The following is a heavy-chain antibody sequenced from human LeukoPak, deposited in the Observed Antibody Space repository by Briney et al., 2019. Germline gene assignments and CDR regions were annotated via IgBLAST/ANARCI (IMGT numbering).Heavy chain of an antibody. CDR3: ARDRYYYGSGTSYSGVDY. J-gene: IGHJ4*02. D-gene: IGHD3-10*01. Sequence: SVKGRLSISRDNAKSSLYLQMNSLRDEDTAVYYCARDRYYYGSGTSYSGVDYWGQGTLVTVSS. V-gene: IGHV3-48*02.